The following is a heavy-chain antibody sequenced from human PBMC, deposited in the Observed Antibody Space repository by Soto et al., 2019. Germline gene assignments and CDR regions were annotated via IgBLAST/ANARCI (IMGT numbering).Heavy chain of an antibody. CDR2: INPDGSEK. CDR1: GFTFSSFW. Sequence: PRGSLRLSCAASGFTFSSFWMDWVRQAPGKGLEWVANINPDGSEKRYLDSVKGRFTISRDNAKNSLDLYMRSLTAEDSALYYCSRSLDSWGQGTRVTVSS. J-gene: IGHJ4*02. V-gene: IGHV3-7*01. CDR3: SRSLDS.